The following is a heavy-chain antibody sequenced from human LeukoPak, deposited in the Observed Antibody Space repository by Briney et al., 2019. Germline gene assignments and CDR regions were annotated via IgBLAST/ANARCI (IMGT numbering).Heavy chain of an antibody. CDR2: ISAYNGNT. J-gene: IGHJ6*02. V-gene: IGHV1-18*01. CDR1: GYTFIRYG. CDR3: ARDPGYSYGYYYYGMDV. Sequence: ASVKVSCKASGYTFIRYGISWVRQAPGQGLEWMGWISAYNGNTKNVQRVQDRVTMTIDTSTSTAYMELRSLRSDDTAVYYCARDPGYSYGYYYYGMDVWGQGTTVTVSS. D-gene: IGHD5-18*01.